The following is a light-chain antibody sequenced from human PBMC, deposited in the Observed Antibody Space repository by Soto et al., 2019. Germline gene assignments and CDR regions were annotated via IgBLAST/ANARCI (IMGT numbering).Light chain of an antibody. CDR3: QQYGSSPWT. V-gene: IGKV3-20*01. CDR2: GAS. Sequence: EIVLTQSPGTLSLSPGERATVSCRSSQSVSSSYLAWYQQEPGQAPRLLIYGASSRATGIPDRFSGSGSGTDFTLTISRLEPEDFAVYYCQQYGSSPWTFGQGTKVDIK. CDR1: QSVSSSY. J-gene: IGKJ1*01.